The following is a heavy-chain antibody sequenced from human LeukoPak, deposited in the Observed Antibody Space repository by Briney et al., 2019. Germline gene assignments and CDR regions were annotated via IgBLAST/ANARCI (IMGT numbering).Heavy chain of an antibody. D-gene: IGHD3-22*01. Sequence: SGGSLRLSCAASGFTFSNYAMSWVRQAPGKGLEWVSAISGSGGSTYYADSVKGRFTISRDNSKNTVYLQMNSLRAEDTALYYCAKEVGYDSSGYDDFWGQGTLVTVSS. V-gene: IGHV3-23*01. CDR3: AKEVGYDSSGYDDF. J-gene: IGHJ4*02. CDR2: ISGSGGST. CDR1: GFTFSNYA.